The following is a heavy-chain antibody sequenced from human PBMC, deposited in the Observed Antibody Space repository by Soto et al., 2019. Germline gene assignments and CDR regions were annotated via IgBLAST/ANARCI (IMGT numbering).Heavy chain of an antibody. D-gene: IGHD6-13*01. CDR1: GFTFSSYS. J-gene: IGHJ5*02. CDR2: ISSSSRTI. Sequence: EVQLVESGGGLVQPGGSLRLSCAASGFTFSSYSMNWVRQAPGKGLEWVSYISSSSRTIYYADSVKGRFTISRDNAKNSLYLQMNSLRDEDTAVYYCASGAAAGTWWFDPWGEGTLVTVSS. CDR3: ASGAAAGTWWFDP. V-gene: IGHV3-48*02.